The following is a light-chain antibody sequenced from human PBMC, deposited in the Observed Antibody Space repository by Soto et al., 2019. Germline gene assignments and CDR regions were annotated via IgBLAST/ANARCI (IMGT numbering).Light chain of an antibody. CDR3: QQYGSSPPWT. Sequence: EIVWTQSPGTQSLSPGERATLSCRASQSVSSNYLAWYQHKPCQAPRLLIYGASSRATGIPDRFSGSGSGTDFTLTISRLEPEDFAVYYCQQYGSSPPWTFGQGTKVDIK. J-gene: IGKJ1*01. V-gene: IGKV3-20*01. CDR2: GAS. CDR1: QSVSSNY.